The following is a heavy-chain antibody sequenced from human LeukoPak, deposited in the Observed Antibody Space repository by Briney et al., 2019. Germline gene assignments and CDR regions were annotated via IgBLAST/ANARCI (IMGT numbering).Heavy chain of an antibody. V-gene: IGHV4-59*01. D-gene: IGHD6-19*01. J-gene: IGHJ4*02. Sequence: PSETLSLTCTVSGGSISSYYWSWIRQPPGKGLEWIGYIYYSGSTNYNPSLKSRVTISVDTSKNQFSLKLSSVTAADTAVYYCARGGYSSGWYVRNHPRYYFDYWGQGTLVTVSS. CDR2: IYYSGST. CDR1: GGSISSYY. CDR3: ARGGYSSGWYVRNHPRYYFDY.